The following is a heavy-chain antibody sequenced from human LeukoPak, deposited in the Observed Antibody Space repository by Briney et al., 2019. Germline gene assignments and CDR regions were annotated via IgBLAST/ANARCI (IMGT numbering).Heavy chain of an antibody. CDR3: AKDTQGYYDFWSGHYYLDY. J-gene: IGHJ4*02. Sequence: GGSLRLSCAASGFPFSNFGVHWVRQAPGKGLEWVAVIWYDGSNKYYADSVKGRFTISRDNSKNTLYLQMNSLRAEDTAVYYCAKDTQGYYDFWSGHYYLDYWGQGTLVTVSS. V-gene: IGHV3-33*06. D-gene: IGHD3-3*01. CDR2: IWYDGSNK. CDR1: GFPFSNFG.